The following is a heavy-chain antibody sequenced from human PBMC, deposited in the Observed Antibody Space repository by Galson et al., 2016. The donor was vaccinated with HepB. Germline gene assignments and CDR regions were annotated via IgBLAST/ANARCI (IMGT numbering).Heavy chain of an antibody. CDR2: ITGADADT. D-gene: IGHD5-18*01. CDR1: GFTLRTYA. J-gene: IGHJ4*02. CDR3: VGRGYNYGIQIN. Sequence: SLRLSCAATGFTLRTYAMSRVRQGPGKGLEWVSGITGADADTYYADAVKGRFTISRDNAKNTVYLQMNSLGVEDTAVYFCVGRGYNYGIQINWGQGTLVTVSS. V-gene: IGHV3-23*01.